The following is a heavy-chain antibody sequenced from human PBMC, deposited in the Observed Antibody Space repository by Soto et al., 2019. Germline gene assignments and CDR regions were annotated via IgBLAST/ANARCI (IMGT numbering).Heavy chain of an antibody. V-gene: IGHV1-46*01. J-gene: IGHJ6*02. CDR2: VNPSSGST. CDR3: ARGRGSGSYSRLMDV. D-gene: IGHD3-10*01. Sequence: QVQLMQSGAEVKKPGASVKVSCKASGYTFTSYYMHWVRQAPGQGLEWMGIVNPSSGSTNNAQKFQGRVNMSRDTSTSTVYMEVSSLRSEDTAVYFCARGRGSGSYSRLMDVWGQGTTVTVSS. CDR1: GYTFTSYY.